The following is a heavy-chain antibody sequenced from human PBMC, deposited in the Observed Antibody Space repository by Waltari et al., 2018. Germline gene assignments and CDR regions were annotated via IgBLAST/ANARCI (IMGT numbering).Heavy chain of an antibody. CDR3: VKEAAGYDSLIANGLDV. CDR1: GFPFDDFA. D-gene: IGHD3-9*01. J-gene: IGHJ6*02. V-gene: IGHV3-43D*04. CDR2: ITWDGRST. Sequence: EVQLEESGGGVVQPGGSLRLSCAASGFPFDDFAMHWVRQAPGKGLEWVSLITWDGRSTYYADSVKGRFAISRDNGKDFLYLQMNSLRPEDTALYYCVKEAAGYDSLIANGLDVWGQGTRSPSP.